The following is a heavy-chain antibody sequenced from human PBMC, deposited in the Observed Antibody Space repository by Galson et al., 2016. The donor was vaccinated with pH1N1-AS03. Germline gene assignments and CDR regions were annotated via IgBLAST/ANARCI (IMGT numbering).Heavy chain of an antibody. CDR2: ISGNGYST. Sequence: SLRLSCAASGFTFSSYAMHWVRQAPGKGLEYVSAISGNGYSTYYANSVKGRFTVSRDNSKNTLYLQMGSLRVEDMAVYYCARGPVSYANYWFPPPDYWGQGTLVTVSS. J-gene: IGHJ4*02. CDR3: ARGPVSYANYWFPPPDY. CDR1: GFTFSSYA. D-gene: IGHD4/OR15-4a*01. V-gene: IGHV3-64*01.